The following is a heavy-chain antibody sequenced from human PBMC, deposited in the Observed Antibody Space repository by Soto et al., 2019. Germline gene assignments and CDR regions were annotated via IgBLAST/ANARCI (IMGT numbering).Heavy chain of an antibody. D-gene: IGHD2-15*01. CDR2: INSDGSVS. CDR3: ARGDCVGGSCSSLAGSFYYYMDA. Sequence: EVQLVESGGGLVQPGGSLRLSCAASGFTFRNYWMYWVRQAPGQGLEWVSRINSDGSVSSYADSVKGRLTISRDNVKNTLYLLRDSLRAEDTAVYYCARGDCVGGSCSSLAGSFYYYMDAWGKGTTVTVFS. J-gene: IGHJ6*03. V-gene: IGHV3-74*02. CDR1: GFTFRNYW.